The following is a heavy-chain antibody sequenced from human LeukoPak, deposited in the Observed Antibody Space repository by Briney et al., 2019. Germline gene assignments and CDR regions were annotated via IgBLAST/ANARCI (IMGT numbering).Heavy chain of an antibody. Sequence: SETLSLTCAVYGGSFSGYYWSWIRQPPGKGLEWIGEINHSGSTNYNPSLKSRVTISVDTSENQFSLKLSSVTAADTAVYYCAREHDYGSFDYWGQGALVTVSS. J-gene: IGHJ4*02. CDR2: INHSGST. CDR3: AREHDYGSFDY. CDR1: GGSFSGYY. V-gene: IGHV4-34*01. D-gene: IGHD4-17*01.